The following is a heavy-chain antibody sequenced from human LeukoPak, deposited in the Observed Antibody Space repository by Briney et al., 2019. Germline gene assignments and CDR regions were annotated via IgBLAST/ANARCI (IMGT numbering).Heavy chain of an antibody. CDR2: IWSDGTNQ. V-gene: IGHV3-33*06. Sequence: PGGSLRLSCAASGFTLSHFGFHWVRQAARRRLEWVAVIWSDGTNQFYADSVKGRFIISRESSVKTVYLEMDSLRTEDTAMYYCWKDAQRRFDYNYSLEYWGPGTLVTVSS. CDR1: GFTLSHFG. CDR3: WKDAQRRFDYNYSLEY. J-gene: IGHJ4*02. D-gene: IGHD5-24*01.